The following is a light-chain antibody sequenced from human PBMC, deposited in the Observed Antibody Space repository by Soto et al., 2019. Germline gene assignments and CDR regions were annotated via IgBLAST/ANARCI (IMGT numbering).Light chain of an antibody. CDR3: QQYYNYPRT. Sequence: SQMTQSPSTLSDSVGDRVTITCRASQTISSWLAWYQQKPGKAPKLLIYDASSLESGVPSRFSGSGSGTEFTLTISSLQPEDFATYYCQQYYNYPRTFGQGTKVDIK. CDR2: DAS. J-gene: IGKJ1*01. CDR1: QTISSW. V-gene: IGKV1-5*01.